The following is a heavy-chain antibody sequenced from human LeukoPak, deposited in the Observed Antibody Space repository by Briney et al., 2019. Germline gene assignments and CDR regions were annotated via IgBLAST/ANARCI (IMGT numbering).Heavy chain of an antibody. Sequence: PSQTLSLTCAVSGGSISSGGYSWSWIRQPPGKGLEWIGYIYHSGSTYYNPSLKSRVTISVDRSKNQFSLKLSSATAADTAVYYCARLNSYPYYYDSSGYYFDYWGQGTLVTVSS. D-gene: IGHD3-22*01. V-gene: IGHV4-30-2*01. CDR1: GGSISSGGYS. J-gene: IGHJ4*02. CDR3: ARLNSYPYYYDSSGYYFDY. CDR2: IYHSGST.